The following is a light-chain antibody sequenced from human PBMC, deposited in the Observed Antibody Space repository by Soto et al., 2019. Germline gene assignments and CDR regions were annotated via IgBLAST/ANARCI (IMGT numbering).Light chain of an antibody. CDR1: QRIKND. J-gene: IGKJ1*01. CDR3: LQDFNFPRT. CDR2: AAS. Sequence: AIQMTQSPSSLSASVGERVTITCRASQRIKNDLGWYQQKPGNAPKLLVYAASRLQRGVPSRFSGSGSGTYFTLTISSLQPEDFSIYYCLQDFNFPRTLGQGTRVEVK. V-gene: IGKV1-6*01.